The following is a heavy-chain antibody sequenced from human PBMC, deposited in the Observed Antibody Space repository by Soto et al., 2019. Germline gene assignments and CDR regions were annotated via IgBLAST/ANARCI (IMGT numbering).Heavy chain of an antibody. V-gene: IGHV5-10-1*01. J-gene: IGHJ6*02. D-gene: IGHD3-22*01. CDR1: GYSFTSYW. CDR3: ARVSVGYFYYYYYGMDV. CDR2: INPSDSYT. Sequence: PGESLKTSCXGSGYSFTSYWISWVRQMPGKGLEWMGRINPSDSYTNYSPSFQGHVTISADKSISTAYLQWSSLKASDTAMYYCARVSVGYFYYYYYGMDVWGQGTTVTVSS.